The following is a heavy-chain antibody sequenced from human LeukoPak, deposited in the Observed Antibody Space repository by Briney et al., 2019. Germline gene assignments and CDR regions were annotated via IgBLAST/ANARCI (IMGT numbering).Heavy chain of an antibody. J-gene: IGHJ3*02. CDR3: AKREVAAGSPGLGAFDT. CDR2: ISSSGRTT. V-gene: IGHV3-23*01. CDR1: GFTFSSYG. Sequence: GGSLRLSCAASGFTFSSYGMSWVRQAPGKGLEWVSAISSSGRTTYYADSVKGRFTISRDNSRNTLYLQMNSLRAEDTAVYYRAKREVAAGSPGLGAFDTWGQGTMVTVSS. D-gene: IGHD6-25*01.